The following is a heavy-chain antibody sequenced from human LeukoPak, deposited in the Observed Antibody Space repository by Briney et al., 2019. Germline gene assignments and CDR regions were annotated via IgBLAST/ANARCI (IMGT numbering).Heavy chain of an antibody. V-gene: IGHV3-7*01. D-gene: IGHD3-10*01. CDR3: ARGVELLWFGESEYYFDY. J-gene: IGHJ4*02. CDR2: IKQDGSEK. Sequence: GGSLRLSCAASGFTFSSYWMSWVRQAPGKGLEWVANIKQDGSEKYYVDSVKGRLTISRDNAKNSLYLQMNSLRAEDTAVYYCARGVELLWFGESEYYFDYWGQGTLVTVSS. CDR1: GFTFSSYW.